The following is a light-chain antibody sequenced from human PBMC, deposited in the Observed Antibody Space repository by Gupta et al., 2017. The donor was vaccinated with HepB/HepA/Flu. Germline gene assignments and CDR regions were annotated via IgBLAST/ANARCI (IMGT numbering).Light chain of an antibody. V-gene: IGLV3-27*01. J-gene: IGLJ3*02. CDR2: KDS. CDR1: LLATKY. CDR3: YSATDNFWV. Sequence: SYELTQASSVSVSPGQTVRITCSGDLLATKYARWFQQRPGQAPVLLIYKDSVRPSGVPERFSGSNSGTTVTFTINAAQVEDEADYYCYSATDNFWVFGGGTKLTVL.